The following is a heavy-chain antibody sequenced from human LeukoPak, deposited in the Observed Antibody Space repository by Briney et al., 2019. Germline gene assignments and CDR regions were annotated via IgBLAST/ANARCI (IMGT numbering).Heavy chain of an antibody. CDR1: GFPFSSYA. CDR3: AKDYYYDSSGYYSTRPDS. J-gene: IGHJ5*02. D-gene: IGHD3-22*01. V-gene: IGHV3-23*01. Sequence: GGSLRLSCAASGFPFSSYAMTWVRQTPGKGLEWVSVISGSGGSTYYADSVKGRFTISRDNSKNTLYLQMNSLRAEDTAVYYCAKDYYYDSSGYYSTRPDSWGQGTLVTVSS. CDR2: ISGSGGST.